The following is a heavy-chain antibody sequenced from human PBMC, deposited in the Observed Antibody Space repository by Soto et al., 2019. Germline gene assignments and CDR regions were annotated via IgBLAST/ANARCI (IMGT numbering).Heavy chain of an antibody. CDR3: ARRGYCGGGSRLCYGVDV. Sequence: ASVKVSCKASGYTFTSYGISWVRQAPGQGLEWMGWISAYNGNTNYAQKLQGRVTMTTDTSTSTAYLHWTSLKASDTAMYYCARRGYCGGGSRLCYGVDVWGQGTTVTVSS. CDR1: GYTFTSYG. V-gene: IGHV1-18*04. D-gene: IGHD2-15*01. J-gene: IGHJ6*02. CDR2: ISAYNGNT.